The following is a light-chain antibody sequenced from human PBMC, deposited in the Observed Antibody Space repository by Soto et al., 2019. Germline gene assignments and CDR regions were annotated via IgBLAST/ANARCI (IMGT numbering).Light chain of an antibody. J-gene: IGKJ1*01. CDR1: KTVTSNY. Sequence: EIVLTQSPGTLSWSPGERATLSCRASKTVTSNYLAWYQRKPGQAPRLLIYVASSRATDIPDRFSGSGSGTDFTLTITRLEPEDFAVYFCQQYAGSPSTFGQGTKVEIK. CDR3: QQYAGSPST. CDR2: VAS. V-gene: IGKV3-20*01.